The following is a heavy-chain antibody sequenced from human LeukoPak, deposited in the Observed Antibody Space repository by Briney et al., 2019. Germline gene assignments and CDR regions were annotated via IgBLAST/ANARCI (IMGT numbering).Heavy chain of an antibody. CDR2: IPYDGGQN. J-gene: IGHJ4*02. Sequence: GRSLRLSCAPSGFSFSDYGMHWVRHAPGKGLGWVSLIPYDGGQNYYTDCGTGRFSISRNNSNSTLFLQMNDLSAEDSAVYYCARGDHFTGYREYYFDQWGQGTLVTVSS. V-gene: IGHV3-30*03. CDR1: GFSFSDYG. D-gene: IGHD3-9*01. CDR3: ARGDHFTGYREYYFDQ.